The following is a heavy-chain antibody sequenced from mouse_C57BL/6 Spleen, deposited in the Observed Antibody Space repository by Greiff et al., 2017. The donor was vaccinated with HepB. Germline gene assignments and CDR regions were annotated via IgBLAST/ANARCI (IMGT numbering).Heavy chain of an antibody. V-gene: IGHV5-4*01. Sequence: EGKRVESGGGGGKNGGERKLHCSDGGVKGSSYAMSWVRHTPEKRLEWVATISDCGSYTYYPDNVKGRLTISEDNAKNNLYLQMSHLKSENTAMYYCARDLDYGFDYWGQGTTLTVSS. CDR2: ISDCGSYT. J-gene: IGHJ2*01. D-gene: IGHD1-1*02. CDR1: GVKGSSYA. CDR3: ARDLDYGFDY.